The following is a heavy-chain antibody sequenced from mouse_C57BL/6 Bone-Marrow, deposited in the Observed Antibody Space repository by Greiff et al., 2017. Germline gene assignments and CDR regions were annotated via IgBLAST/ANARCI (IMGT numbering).Heavy chain of an antibody. CDR2: IYPDDGDT. J-gene: IGHJ2*01. CDR3: AGCPYGGKDFDY. D-gene: IGHD1-2*01. Sequence: QVQLQQSGPELVKPGASVKISCKASGYAFSSSWMNWVKQRPGKGLEWIGRIYPDDGDTKYNGKFKGKATLTVEKSSSTAYMQLSRLTSEDSAFYSCAGCPYGGKDFDYWGQGTTLTVSS. CDR1: GYAFSSSW. V-gene: IGHV1-82*01.